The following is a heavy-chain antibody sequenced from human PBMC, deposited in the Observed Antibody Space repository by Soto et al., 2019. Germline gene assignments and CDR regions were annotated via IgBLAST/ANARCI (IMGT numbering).Heavy chain of an antibody. CDR1: GGSISSYY. Sequence: QVQLQESGPGLVKPSETLSLTCTVSGGSISSYYWSWIRQPAGKGLEWIGRFFSSGSSHYNPSLKSRVTMSVDTSKNQFSLKLSSVPAADTAVYYCARNIVVVTAKNWFDPWGQGTLVTVSS. CDR2: FFSSGSS. V-gene: IGHV4-4*07. D-gene: IGHD2-21*02. CDR3: ARNIVVVTAKNWFDP. J-gene: IGHJ5*02.